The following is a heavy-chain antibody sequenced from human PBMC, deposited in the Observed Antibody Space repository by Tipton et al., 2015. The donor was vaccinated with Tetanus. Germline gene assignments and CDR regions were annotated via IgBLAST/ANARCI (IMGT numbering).Heavy chain of an antibody. CDR1: GYTFTGYY. D-gene: IGHD3-22*01. V-gene: IGHV1-2*02. Sequence: QVQLVQSGAEVKKPGASVKVSCKASGYTFTGYYIYWVRQAPGQGLEWMGWIDPNSGGTVYAQKFQGRVTVTRDTSISTAYMELRSLRSDDTAVYYCARDRGDYIYYGMDVWGPGTTVTVS. CDR3: ARDRGDYIYYGMDV. J-gene: IGHJ6*02. CDR2: IDPNSGGT.